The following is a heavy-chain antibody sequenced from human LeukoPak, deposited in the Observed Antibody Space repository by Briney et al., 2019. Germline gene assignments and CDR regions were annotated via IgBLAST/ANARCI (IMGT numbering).Heavy chain of an antibody. CDR2: IYYSGST. J-gene: IGHJ3*02. CDR1: GDSTSSYY. CDR3: ARVGVGYFDSSDYYRPDAFDI. D-gene: IGHD3-22*01. V-gene: IGHV4-59*01. Sequence: PSETLSLTCTVSGDSTSSYYWSWIRQPPGKGLEWIGYIYYSGSTNYNPSLKSRVTISVDTSKNQFSLKLSSVTAADTAVYYCARVGVGYFDSSDYYRPDAFDIWGQGTMVTVSS.